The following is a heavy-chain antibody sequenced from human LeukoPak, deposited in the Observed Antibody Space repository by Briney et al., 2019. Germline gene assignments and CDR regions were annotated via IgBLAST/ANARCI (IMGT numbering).Heavy chain of an antibody. CDR1: GFTFSTYD. V-gene: IGHV3-21*01. J-gene: IGHJ4*02. CDR3: ARGSEWSSGVSDY. CDR2: ISGSSAYI. Sequence: GGSLRLSCTASGFTFSTYDMHWVRQAPGKGLEWVSSISGSSAYIYYADSVKGRFTISRDNAKNSLYLQMNSLRAEDTAVYYCARGSEWSSGVSDYWGQGTLVTVSS. D-gene: IGHD3-3*01.